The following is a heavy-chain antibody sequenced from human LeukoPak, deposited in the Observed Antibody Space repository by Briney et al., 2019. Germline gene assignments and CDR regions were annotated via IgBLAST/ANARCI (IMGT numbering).Heavy chain of an antibody. J-gene: IGHJ3*02. CDR2: IYYSGST. D-gene: IGHD2-21*02. CDR3: ARSYCGGDCYLWAFDI. Sequence: SETLSLTCTVSGGSIGSYYWSWLRQPPGKGLEWIGYIYYSGSTNYNPSLKSRVTISVDTSKNQFSLKLSSVTAADTAVYYCARSYCGGDCYLWAFDIWGQGTMVTVSS. V-gene: IGHV4-59*01. CDR1: GGSIGSYY.